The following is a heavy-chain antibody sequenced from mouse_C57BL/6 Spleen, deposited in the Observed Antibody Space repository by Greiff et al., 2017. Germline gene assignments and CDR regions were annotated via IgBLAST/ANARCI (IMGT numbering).Heavy chain of an antibody. CDR2: ISSGGDYI. D-gene: IGHD1-1*01. J-gene: IGHJ2*01. V-gene: IGHV5-9-1*02. Sequence: DVHLVESGEGLVKPGGSLKLSCAASGFTFSSYAMSWVRQTPEKRLEWVAYISSGGDYIYYADTVKGRFTISRDNARNTLYLQMSSLKSEDTAMYYCTREPYYYGSSTRYFDYWGQGTTLTVSS. CDR3: TREPYYYGSSTRYFDY. CDR1: GFTFSSYA.